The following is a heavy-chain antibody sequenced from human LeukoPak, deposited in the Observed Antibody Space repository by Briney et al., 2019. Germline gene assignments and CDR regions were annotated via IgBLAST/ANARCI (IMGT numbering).Heavy chain of an antibody. CDR1: GYTFTDYY. D-gene: IGHD5-24*01. Sequence: ASVKVSCKASGYTFTDYYMHWVRQAPGQGLEWMGWINPNSGDTNYAQKLQGRVTMTTDTSTSTAYMELSRLRSDDTAVFYCASSSFRVPSSFYGGQGTPVTVSS. V-gene: IGHV1-2*02. CDR2: INPNSGDT. J-gene: IGHJ4*02. CDR3: ASSSFRVPSSFY.